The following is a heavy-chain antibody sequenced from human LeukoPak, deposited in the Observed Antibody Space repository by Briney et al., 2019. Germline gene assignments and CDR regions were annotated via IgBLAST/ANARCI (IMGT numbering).Heavy chain of an antibody. J-gene: IGHJ4*02. Sequence: VKVSCKASGYTFTSYEINWVRQATGQGLEWMGWMNPNSGNTGYAQKFQGRVTMTRNTSISTAYMELSSLRSEDTAVYYCARGSVPIAAAGNDYWGQGTLVTVSS. CDR1: GYTFTSYE. D-gene: IGHD6-13*01. CDR3: ARGSVPIAAAGNDY. V-gene: IGHV1-8*01. CDR2: MNPNSGNT.